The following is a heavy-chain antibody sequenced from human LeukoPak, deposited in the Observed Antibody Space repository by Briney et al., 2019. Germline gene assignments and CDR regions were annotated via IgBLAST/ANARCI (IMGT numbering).Heavy chain of an antibody. CDR1: GGSISSYY. V-gene: IGHV4-59*08. CDR3: ARSSMSVATDSNWFDP. Sequence: SETLSLTCTVSGGSISSYYWSWIRQPPGKGLEWIGYIYYSGSTNYNPSLKSRVTISVDTSKNQFSLKLSSVTAADTAVYYCARSSMSVATDSNWFDPWGQGTLVTVSS. D-gene: IGHD5-12*01. J-gene: IGHJ5*02. CDR2: IYYSGST.